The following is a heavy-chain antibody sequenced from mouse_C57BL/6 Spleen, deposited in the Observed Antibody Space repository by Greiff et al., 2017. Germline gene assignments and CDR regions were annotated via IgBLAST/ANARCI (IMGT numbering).Heavy chain of an antibody. D-gene: IGHD3-2*02. Sequence: DVMLVESGGGLVKPGGSLKLSCAASGFTFSSYTMSWVRQTPEKRLEWVATISGGGGNTYYPDSVKGRFTISRDNAKNTLYLQMSSLRSEDTALYYCARHDSSGYYFDYWGQGTTLTVSS. V-gene: IGHV5-9*01. CDR3: ARHDSSGYYFDY. CDR2: ISGGGGNT. J-gene: IGHJ2*01. CDR1: GFTFSSYT.